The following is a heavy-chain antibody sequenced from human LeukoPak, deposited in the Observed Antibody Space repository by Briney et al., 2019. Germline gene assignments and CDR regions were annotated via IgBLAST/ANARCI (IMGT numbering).Heavy chain of an antibody. J-gene: IGHJ4*02. Sequence: EASVKVSCKASGGTFSSYAISWVRQAPGQGLEWMGGIISIFGTANYAQKFQGRVTITADESTSTAYMELSSLRSEDTAVYYCARTPPDYGGNYYFDYWGQGTLVTVSS. D-gene: IGHD4-23*01. V-gene: IGHV1-69*13. CDR1: GGTFSSYA. CDR3: ARTPPDYGGNYYFDY. CDR2: IISIFGTA.